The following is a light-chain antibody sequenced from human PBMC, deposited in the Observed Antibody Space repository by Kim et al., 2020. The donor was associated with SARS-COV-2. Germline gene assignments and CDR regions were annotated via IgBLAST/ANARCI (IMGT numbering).Light chain of an antibody. V-gene: IGLV2-8*01. CDR1: SSDVGGYNY. Sequence: QSALTQPPSASGSPGQSVTISCTGTSSDVGGYNYVSWYQQHPGKAPKVKIYEVRKWPSGVPDRFSGSKSGNTASLIVSGLQAEDKADYYCSSYAGSNNYVFGTGTKVTVL. CDR3: SSYAGSNNYV. J-gene: IGLJ1*01. CDR2: EVR.